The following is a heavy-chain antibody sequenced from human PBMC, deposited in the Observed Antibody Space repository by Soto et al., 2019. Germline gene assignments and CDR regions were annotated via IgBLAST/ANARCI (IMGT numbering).Heavy chain of an antibody. CDR1: GFTFSSYA. D-gene: IGHD3-16*02. J-gene: IGHJ4*02. V-gene: IGHV3-23*01. CDR3: ADGGEWSFNFEY. Sequence: GGSLRRSCAASGFTFSSYAMSWVRQAPGKGLEWVSGIGASGRSTYYPDSVKGRFTISRDNSKNTLYLQMNNLRAEDTAVYYCADGGEWSFNFEYWGLGTLVTVS. CDR2: IGASGRST.